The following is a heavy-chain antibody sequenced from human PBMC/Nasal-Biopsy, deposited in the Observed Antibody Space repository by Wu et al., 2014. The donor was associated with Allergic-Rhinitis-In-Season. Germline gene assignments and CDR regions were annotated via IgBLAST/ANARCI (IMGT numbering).Heavy chain of an antibody. Sequence: LRLSCAASEFTFSTYPMHWVRQAPGKGLEWVAIISYDGNYKYYADFVKGRFTISRDNSKNTLYLQMDSLRPEDTAIYHCARAETAGTWGYHMDVWGPRDHANRLL. J-gene: IGHJ6*01. CDR2: ISYDGNYK. D-gene: IGHD6-13*01. CDR3: ARAETAGTWGYHMDV. V-gene: IGHV3-30*04. CDR1: EFTFSTYP.